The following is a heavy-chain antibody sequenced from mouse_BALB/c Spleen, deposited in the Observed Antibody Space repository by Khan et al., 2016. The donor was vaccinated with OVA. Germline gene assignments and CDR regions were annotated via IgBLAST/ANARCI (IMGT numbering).Heavy chain of an antibody. CDR1: GYSLTSNYA. V-gene: IGHV3-2*02. CDR2: INYSGST. Sequence: EVQLQESGPGLVKPSQSLSLTCTVTGYSLTSNYAWNWIRQFPGNKLEWMGYINYSGSTSYTPSLKSRISITRDTSKNQFFLQLKSVTTEDTATYFCARGRAYWGQGTLVTVSA. CDR3: ARGRAY. D-gene: IGHD3-3*01. J-gene: IGHJ3*01.